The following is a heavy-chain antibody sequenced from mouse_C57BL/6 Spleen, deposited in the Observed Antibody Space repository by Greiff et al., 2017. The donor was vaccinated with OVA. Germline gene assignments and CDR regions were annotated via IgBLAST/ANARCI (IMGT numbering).Heavy chain of an antibody. CDR2: IDPSDSYT. CDR1: GYTFTSYW. CDR3: AIYYPYY. D-gene: IGHD1-1*01. J-gene: IGHJ2*01. V-gene: IGHV1-59*01. Sequence: QVQLQQPGAELVRPGTSVKLSCKASGYTFTSYWMHWVKQRPGQGLEWIGVIDPSDSYTNYNQKFKGKATLTVDTSSSTAYMQLSSLTSEDSAVYYCAIYYPYYWGQGTTLTVSS.